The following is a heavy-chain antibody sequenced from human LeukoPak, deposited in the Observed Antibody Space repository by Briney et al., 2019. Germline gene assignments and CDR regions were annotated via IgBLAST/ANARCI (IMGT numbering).Heavy chain of an antibody. V-gene: IGHV1-69*06. J-gene: IGHJ4*02. CDR2: IIPIFGTA. CDR1: GGTFSSYA. Sequence: GASVKVSCKAPGGTFSSYAISWVRQAPGQGLEWMGGIIPIFGTANYAQKFQGRVTITADKSTSTAYMELSSLRSEDTAVYYCARVQWLVHYFDYWGQGTLVTVPS. CDR3: ARVQWLVHYFDY. D-gene: IGHD6-19*01.